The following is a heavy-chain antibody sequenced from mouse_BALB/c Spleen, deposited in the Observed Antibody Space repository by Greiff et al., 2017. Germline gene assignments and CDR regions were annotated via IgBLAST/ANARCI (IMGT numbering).Heavy chain of an antibody. J-gene: IGHJ1*01. CDR1: GFTFSDFY. Sequence: EVMLVESGGGLVQPGGSLRLSCATSGFTFSDFYMEWVRQPPGKRLEWIAASRNKANDYTTEYSASVKGRFIVSRDTSQSILYLQMNALRAEDTAIYYCARPNWDGYFDVWGAGTTVTVSS. D-gene: IGHD4-1*01. V-gene: IGHV7-1*02. CDR3: ARPNWDGYFDV. CDR2: SRNKANDYTT.